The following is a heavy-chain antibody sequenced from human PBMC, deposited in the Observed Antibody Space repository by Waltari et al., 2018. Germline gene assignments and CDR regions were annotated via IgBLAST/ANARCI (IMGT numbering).Heavy chain of an antibody. V-gene: IGHV3-23*01. CDR2: ISSGGGST. J-gene: IGHJ6*02. CDR3: ANRYGMDV. Sequence: EVQLLESGGDLVQPGESLRLSCAASGFTFSSYAMSWVRQAPGKGLGWVSAISSGGGSTFYADSVKGRFTISRDNSKNTLYLQLHSLRAEDTAVYYCANRYGMDVWGQGTTVTVSS. CDR1: GFTFSSYA.